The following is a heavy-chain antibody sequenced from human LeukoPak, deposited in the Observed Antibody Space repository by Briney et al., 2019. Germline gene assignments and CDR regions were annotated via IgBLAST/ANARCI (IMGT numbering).Heavy chain of an antibody. CDR3: ARDSMTTAGYYYYYYMDV. CDR1: GGTFSIYT. Sequence: SVKVSCKASGGTFSIYTTSWVRQAPGQGLEWMGRIIPILGIANYAQKFQGRVTITADKSTSTAYMELSSLRSEDTAVYYCARDSMTTAGYYYYYYMDVWGKGTTVTVSS. CDR2: IIPILGIA. V-gene: IGHV1-69*04. J-gene: IGHJ6*03. D-gene: IGHD4-11*01.